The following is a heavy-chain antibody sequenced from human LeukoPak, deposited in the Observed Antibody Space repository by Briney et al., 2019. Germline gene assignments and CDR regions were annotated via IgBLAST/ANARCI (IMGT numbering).Heavy chain of an antibody. CDR2: IYPGDSET. J-gene: IGHJ6*02. V-gene: IGHV5-51*01. CDR1: GYSFTTYW. D-gene: IGHD6-19*01. CDR3: ARCGWTNYYYGMDV. Sequence: GESLKISCKGSGYSFTTYWIGWVRQMPDKGLEWMGLIYPGDSETRYSPSFQGQVTNSADKSTSTAYLQWSSLKASDTAMYYCARCGWTNYYYGMDVWGQGTTVTVSS.